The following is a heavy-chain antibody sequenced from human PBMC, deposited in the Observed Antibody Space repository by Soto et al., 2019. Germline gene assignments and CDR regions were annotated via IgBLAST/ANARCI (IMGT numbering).Heavy chain of an antibody. CDR1: GFTVSSNY. Sequence: GGSLRLSCAASGFTVSSNYMSWVRQAPGKGLEWVSVIYSGGSTYYADSVKGRFTISRDNSKNTLYLQMNSLRAEDTAVYYCASTDYGDYASLVFDYWGQGTLVTVSS. CDR2: IYSGGST. D-gene: IGHD4-17*01. CDR3: ASTDYGDYASLVFDY. V-gene: IGHV3-66*01. J-gene: IGHJ4*02.